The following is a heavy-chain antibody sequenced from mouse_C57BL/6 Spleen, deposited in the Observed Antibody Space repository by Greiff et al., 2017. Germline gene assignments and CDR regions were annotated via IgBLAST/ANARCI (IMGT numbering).Heavy chain of an antibody. V-gene: IGHV6-3*01. Sequence: EVKVEESGGGLVQPGGSLTLSCVASGFTFSNYWMNWVRQSPEKGLEWVAQIRLKSDNYATPYAESGPGRFTISSDDYKISVYLQKNNLRAEDTVIYYCPHYYGSSSYYNAMDYWGQGTSVTVAS. D-gene: IGHD1-1*01. CDR2: IRLKSDNYAT. CDR1: GFTFSNYW. CDR3: PHYYGSSSYYNAMDY. J-gene: IGHJ4*01.